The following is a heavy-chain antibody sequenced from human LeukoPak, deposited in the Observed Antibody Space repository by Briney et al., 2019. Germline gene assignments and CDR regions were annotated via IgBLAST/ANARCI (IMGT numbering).Heavy chain of an antibody. CDR3: ARDGLVPYYFDY. D-gene: IGHD6-19*01. J-gene: IGHJ4*02. CDR2: ISGSSGTT. V-gene: IGHV3-23*01. Sequence: PGGSLRLSCAASGFTFSTYAMSWVRQAPGEGLERVSAISGSSGTTYYADSVKGRFTISRDNSKNTLYLQMNSLRAEDTAVYYCARDGLVPYYFDYWGQGTLVTVSS. CDR1: GFTFSTYA.